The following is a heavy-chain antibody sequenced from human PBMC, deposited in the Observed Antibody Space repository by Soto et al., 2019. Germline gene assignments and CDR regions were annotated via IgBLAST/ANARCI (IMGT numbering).Heavy chain of an antibody. CDR3: ARLQYTVVTALDI. CDR2: IYHTVNT. CDR1: GVSVYSHF. V-gene: IGHV4-59*02. J-gene: IGHJ3*02. Sequence: PSQTLSLTCSVSGVSVYSHFWSWIRQAPGKGPELVGYIYHTVNTNYNPALKSRVTISMDTSENQLSLQLSSVTAADTAVYYCARLQYTVVTALDIWGQGTMVTVS. D-gene: IGHD2-15*01.